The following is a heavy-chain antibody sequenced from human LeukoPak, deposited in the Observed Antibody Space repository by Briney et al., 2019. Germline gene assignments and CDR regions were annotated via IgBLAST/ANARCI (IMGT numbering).Heavy chain of an antibody. J-gene: IGHJ4*02. CDR2: ISYDGSKK. D-gene: IGHD2-21*02. Sequence: GGSLRLSCAASGFDFINYGMHGVRQAPGKGLEWLAVISYDGSKKYYADSVKGRFTISRDNSKNTLYLQMNRLRAEDTAVFYCARNSGSDYYFDYWGQGTLVTVSS. CDR3: ARNSGSDYYFDY. CDR1: GFDFINYG. V-gene: IGHV3-30*03.